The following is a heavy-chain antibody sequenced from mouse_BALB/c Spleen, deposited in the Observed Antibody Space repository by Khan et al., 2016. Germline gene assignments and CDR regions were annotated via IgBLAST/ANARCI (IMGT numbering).Heavy chain of an antibody. CDR1: GFTFSDYY. CDR3: AREGLRRGFAY. CDR2: ISDGGSYT. Sequence: EVELVESGGGLVKPGGSLKLSCAASGFTFSDYYMYWVRQTPEKRLEWVATISDGGSYTYYPDSVKGRFNISRDTAKNNLYLQMSSLKSEDTAMYYCAREGLRRGFAYWCQGTLVTVSA. J-gene: IGHJ3*01. D-gene: IGHD2-4*01. V-gene: IGHV5-4*02.